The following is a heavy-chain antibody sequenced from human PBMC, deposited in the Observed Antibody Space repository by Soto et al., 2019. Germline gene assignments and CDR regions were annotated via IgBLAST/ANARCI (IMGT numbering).Heavy chain of an antibody. Sequence: QVQLLQSGAEVKKPGASVKVSCKASGYTFTSYGISWVRQAPGQGLEWMGWISNYNGDTNYAQKLQGKVTMTTDTSTSTAYMELRSLKSDDTAGYYCTRGGQLFAGNYFDYWGQGTLVTVSS. D-gene: IGHD3-10*02. CDR2: ISNYNGDT. V-gene: IGHV1-18*01. CDR3: TRGGQLFAGNYFDY. J-gene: IGHJ4*02. CDR1: GYTFTSYG.